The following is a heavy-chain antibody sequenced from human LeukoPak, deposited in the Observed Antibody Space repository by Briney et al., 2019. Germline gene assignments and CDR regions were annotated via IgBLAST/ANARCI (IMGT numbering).Heavy chain of an antibody. CDR2: IIPIFGTA. V-gene: IGHV1-69*13. CDR3: ARTELGYCSGGSCYDAFDI. Sequence: SVKVSCKASGGTFSSYAISWVRQAPGQGLEWMGGIIPIFGTANYAQKFQGRVTITADESTSTAYMELSSLRSEDTAVYYCARTELGYCSGGSCYDAFDIWGQGTMVTVSS. CDR1: GGTFSSYA. D-gene: IGHD2-15*01. J-gene: IGHJ3*02.